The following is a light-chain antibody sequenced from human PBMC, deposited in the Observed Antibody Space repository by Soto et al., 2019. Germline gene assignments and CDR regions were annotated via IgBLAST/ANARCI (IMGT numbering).Light chain of an antibody. CDR2: LEGTGSY. Sequence: QSVLIQSSSASASLGPSVTLTCTRSSGESRHNIESHQHQPGRAPRFLMMLEGTGSYNKGTGVPDRFSGSSSGADRYLTISKPQSEDESDYYCETWDGKIGVFGGGTKLTVL. CDR1: SGESRHN. J-gene: IGLJ3*02. CDR3: ETWDGKIGV. V-gene: IGLV4-60*03.